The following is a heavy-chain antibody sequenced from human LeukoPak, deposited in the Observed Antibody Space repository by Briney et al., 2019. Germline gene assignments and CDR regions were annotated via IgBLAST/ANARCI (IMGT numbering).Heavy chain of an antibody. J-gene: IGHJ4*02. CDR2: ISSSSSTI. CDR3: ARDTAPNPGVLRYFDWLLDY. CDR1: GFTFSSYS. D-gene: IGHD3-9*01. V-gene: IGHV3-48*01. Sequence: GGSLRLSCAASGFTFSSYSMNWVRQAPGKGLEWVSYISSSSSTIYYADSVKGRFTISRDNAKNSLYLQMNGLRAEDTAVYYCARDTAPNPGVLRYFDWLLDYWGQGTLVTVSS.